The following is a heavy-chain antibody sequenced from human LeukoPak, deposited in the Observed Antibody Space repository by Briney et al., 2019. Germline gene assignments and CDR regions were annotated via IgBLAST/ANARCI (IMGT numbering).Heavy chain of an antibody. Sequence: SETLSLTGAVYGGSFSGYYWSWIRQPPGKGLEWIGEINHSGSTNYNPSLKSRVTISVDTSKNQFSLKLSSVTAADTAVYYCARVPYGSGSYFRVIRNYFDYWGQGTLVTVSS. J-gene: IGHJ4*02. V-gene: IGHV4-34*01. CDR3: ARVPYGSGSYFRVIRNYFDY. CDR2: INHSGST. D-gene: IGHD3-10*01. CDR1: GGSFSGYY.